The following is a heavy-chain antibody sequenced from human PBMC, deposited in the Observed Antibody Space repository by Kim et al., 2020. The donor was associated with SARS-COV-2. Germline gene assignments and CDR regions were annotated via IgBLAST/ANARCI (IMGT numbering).Heavy chain of an antibody. D-gene: IGHD3-22*01. V-gene: IGHV3-30-3*01. Sequence: GGSLRLSCAASGFTFSSYAMHWVRQAPGKGLEWVAVISYDGSNKYYADSVKGRFTISRDNSKNTLYLQMNSLRAEDTAVYYCARDHSPIITYVDYWGQG. CDR2: ISYDGSNK. J-gene: IGHJ4*02. CDR3: ARDHSPIITYVDY. CDR1: GFTFSSYA.